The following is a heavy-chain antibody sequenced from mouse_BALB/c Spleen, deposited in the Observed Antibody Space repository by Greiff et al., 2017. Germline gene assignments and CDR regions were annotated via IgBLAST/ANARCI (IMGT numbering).Heavy chain of an antibody. CDR2: ISSGGST. D-gene: IGHD4-1*01. CDR1: GFTFSSYA. Sequence: EVQGVESGGGLVKPGGSLKLSCAASGFTFSSYAMAWVRQTPEKRLEWVASISSGGSTYYPDSVKGRFTISRDNARNILYLQMSSLRSEDTAMYYCARGTGTRFAYWGQGTLVTVSA. J-gene: IGHJ3*01. V-gene: IGHV5-6-5*01. CDR3: ARGTGTRFAY.